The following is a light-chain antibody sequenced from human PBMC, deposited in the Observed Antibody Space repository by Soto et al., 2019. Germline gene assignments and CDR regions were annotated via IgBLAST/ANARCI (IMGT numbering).Light chain of an antibody. CDR2: EVT. CDR1: SSDVGGYNY. V-gene: IGLV2-14*01. J-gene: IGLJ2*01. Sequence: QSALTQPASVSGSPGQSITISCTGTSSDVGGYNYVSWYQQDPGKAPKLMIYEVTNRPSGVSNRFSGSKSGNTASLTISKLRADDEADYYCSSYTSSSTVIFGGGTKLTVL. CDR3: SSYTSSSTVI.